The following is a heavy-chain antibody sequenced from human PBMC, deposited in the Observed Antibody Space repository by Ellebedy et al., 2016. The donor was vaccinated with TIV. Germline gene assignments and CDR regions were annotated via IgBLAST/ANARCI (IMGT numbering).Heavy chain of an antibody. CDR3: ARALGSGPCY. V-gene: IGHV3-48*04. D-gene: IGHD6-19*01. CDR1: GFTFSSYS. CDR2: ISSTTSTI. J-gene: IGHJ4*02. Sequence: GGSLRLSXAASGFTFSSYSMNWVRQAPGKGLEWVSYISSTTSTIYYADSVKGRFTISRDNAKNSVYLQMNNLRAEDTAVYYCARALGSGPCYWGQGTLVTVSS.